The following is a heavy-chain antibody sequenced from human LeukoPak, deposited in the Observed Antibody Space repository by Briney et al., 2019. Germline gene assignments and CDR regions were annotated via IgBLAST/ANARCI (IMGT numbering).Heavy chain of an antibody. J-gene: IGHJ3*02. CDR2: INPNSGGT. CDR1: GYTFTGYY. CDR3: ARGVVVVPAARNDAFDI. Sequence: ASVKVSCKASGYTFTGYYMHWVRQAPGQGLEWMGWINPNSGGTNYAQKFQGRVTMTRDTSISTAYMELSRLRSDDTAVYYCARGVVVVPAARNDAFDIWGQGTMVTVSS. D-gene: IGHD2-2*01. V-gene: IGHV1-2*02.